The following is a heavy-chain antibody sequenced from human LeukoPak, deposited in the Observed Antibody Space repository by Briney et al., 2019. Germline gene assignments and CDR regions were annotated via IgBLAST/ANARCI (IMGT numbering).Heavy chain of an antibody. V-gene: IGHV3-48*04. Sequence: PGGSLRLSCAASGFAFSIYHMNWVRQAPGKGLKWVSYISAGNRAIYYADSVKGRFTISRDDAKNSVYLQMNSLRAEDTAVYYCARDSSRGYAADYWGQGTLVTVSS. D-gene: IGHD5-12*01. CDR3: ARDSSRGYAADY. CDR1: GFAFSIYH. CDR2: ISAGNRAI. J-gene: IGHJ4*02.